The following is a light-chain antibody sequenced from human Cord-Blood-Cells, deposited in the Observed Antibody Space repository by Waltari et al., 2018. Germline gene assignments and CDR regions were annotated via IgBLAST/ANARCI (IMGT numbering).Light chain of an antibody. CDR1: QSISSW. J-gene: IGKJ1*01. V-gene: IGKV1-5*03. CDR3: QQYNSYST. CDR2: KAS. Sequence: DIQMTQSPSTLSASVGDRVTITYRASQSISSWLAWYQQKPGKAPKLLIYKASSLESGVPSRFSGSGSGTEFTLTISSLQPDDFATYYCQQYNSYSTFGHGTKVEIK.